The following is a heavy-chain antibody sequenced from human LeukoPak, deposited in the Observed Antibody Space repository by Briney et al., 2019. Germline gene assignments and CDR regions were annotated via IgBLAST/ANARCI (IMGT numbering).Heavy chain of an antibody. J-gene: IGHJ3*02. CDR3: ARAGFGGVIVTI. CDR2: IYHSGST. D-gene: IGHD3-16*02. Sequence: PSETLSLTCTVSGYSISSGYYWGWIRQPPGKGLEWIGSIYHSGSTYYNPSLKSRVTISVDTSKNQFSLKLSSVTAADTAVYYCARAGFGGVIVTIWGQGTMVTVSS. V-gene: IGHV4-38-2*02. CDR1: GYSISSGYY.